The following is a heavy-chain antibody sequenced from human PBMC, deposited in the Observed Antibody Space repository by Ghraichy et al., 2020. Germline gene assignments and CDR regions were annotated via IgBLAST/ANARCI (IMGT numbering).Heavy chain of an antibody. D-gene: IGHD2-15*01. J-gene: IGHJ3*02. Sequence: SETLSLTCTVSGGSINSDEYYWNWIRQPPGKGLEWIGYIYNSGSTYYNPSLKSRITISVDTSKNQFSLKLSSVAAADTAVYYCARDRARHCSGGSCYQILARGAFDIWGQGTMVTVSS. CDR2: IYNSGST. V-gene: IGHV4-30-4*01. CDR3: ARDRARHCSGGSCYQILARGAFDI. CDR1: GGSINSDEYY.